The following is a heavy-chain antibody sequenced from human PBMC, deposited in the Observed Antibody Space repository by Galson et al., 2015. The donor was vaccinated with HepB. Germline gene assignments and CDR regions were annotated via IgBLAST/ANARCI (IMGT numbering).Heavy chain of an antibody. Sequence: SLRLSCAASGFTFSSDWMHWVRQAPGKGLVWVSRISTDGSSTYYADSVKARFTISRDNAKNTLYLQMNSLRAEDTAIDYCSRGVLGSYGLFEYWGQRTLVTVSS. D-gene: IGHD3-16*01. V-gene: IGHV3-74*01. CDR3: SRGVLGSYGLFEY. CDR1: GFTFSSDW. J-gene: IGHJ4*02. CDR2: ISTDGSST.